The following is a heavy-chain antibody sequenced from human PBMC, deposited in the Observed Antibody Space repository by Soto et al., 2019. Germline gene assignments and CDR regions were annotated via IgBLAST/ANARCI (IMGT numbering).Heavy chain of an antibody. CDR3: AGGTLPVTAPADLFDYSLGV. V-gene: IGHV1-2*02. D-gene: IGHD4-4*01. Sequence: QVQLLQSGAEVKKPGASVKVSCKASGYTFTNYFIHWVRQSPGQGLESLGWINLNTGGSVSAQTFRGSITIPTDTSISTAYMELSSLRFDATAIYFWAGGTLPVTAPADLFDYSLGVWGQGTTVTVST. CDR2: INLNTGGS. J-gene: IGHJ6*01. CDR1: GYTFTNYF.